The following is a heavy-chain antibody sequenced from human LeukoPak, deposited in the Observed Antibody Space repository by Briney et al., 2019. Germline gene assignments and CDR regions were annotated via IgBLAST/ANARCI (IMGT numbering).Heavy chain of an antibody. CDR2: IYSGGST. D-gene: IGHD3-10*01. V-gene: IGHV3-53*01. Sequence: GGSLRLSCAASGFTVSSNYMSWVRQAPGKGLEWVSVIYSGGSTYYADSVKDRFTISRDNSKNTLYLQMNSLRAEDTAVYYCARSPPPGSLWFGELLCGMDVWGQGTTVTVSS. CDR3: ARSPPPGSLWFGELLCGMDV. CDR1: GFTVSSNY. J-gene: IGHJ6*02.